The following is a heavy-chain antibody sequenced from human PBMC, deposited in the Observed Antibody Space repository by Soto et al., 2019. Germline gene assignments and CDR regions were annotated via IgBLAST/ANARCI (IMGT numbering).Heavy chain of an antibody. Sequence: SVKVSCKASGGTFSSYAISWVRQAPGQGLEWMGGIIPIFGTANYAQKFQGRVTITADESTSTAYMELSSLRSEDTAVYYCASTRYYDSSGYPGGPFDYWGQGTLVTVSS. D-gene: IGHD3-22*01. CDR2: IIPIFGTA. CDR1: GGTFSSYA. J-gene: IGHJ4*02. V-gene: IGHV1-69*13. CDR3: ASTRYYDSSGYPGGPFDY.